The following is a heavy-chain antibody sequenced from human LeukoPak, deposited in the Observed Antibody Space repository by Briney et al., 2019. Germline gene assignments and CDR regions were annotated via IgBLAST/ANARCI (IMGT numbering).Heavy chain of an antibody. CDR2: ISAYNGNT. D-gene: IGHD2-2*01. V-gene: IGHV1-18*01. CDR3: ARVLAYCSSTSCHDY. J-gene: IGHJ4*02. Sequence: ASVKVSCKASGYTFTSYGISWVRQAPGQGLEWMGWISAYNGNTDYAQKLQGRVTMTTDTSTSTAYMELRSLRSDDTAVYYCARVLAYCSSTSCHDYWGKGPRAT. CDR1: GYTFTSYG.